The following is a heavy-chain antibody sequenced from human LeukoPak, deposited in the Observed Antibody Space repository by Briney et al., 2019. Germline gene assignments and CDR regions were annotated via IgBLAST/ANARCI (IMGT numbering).Heavy chain of an antibody. CDR1: GFTFSSYA. Sequence: GSLRLSCAASGFTFSSYAMHWVRQAPGKGLEWIGSIYYSGSTHYNPSLKSRVTISVDTSKNQFSLKVSSVTAADTAVYYCVREWVDNWFDSWGQGTLVTVSS. V-gene: IGHV4-59*12. J-gene: IGHJ5*01. CDR3: VREWVDNWFDS. CDR2: IYYSGST.